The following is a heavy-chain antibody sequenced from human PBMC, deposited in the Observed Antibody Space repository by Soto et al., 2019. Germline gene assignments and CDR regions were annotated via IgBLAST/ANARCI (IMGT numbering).Heavy chain of an antibody. Sequence: ASVKVSCKASGYTFTSYAMHWVRQAPGQRLEWMGWINAGNGNTKYSQKFQGRVTITRDTSASTGYMELSSLRSEDTAVYYCARDPCITRCTDDWGQGTLVTVSS. CDR3: ARDPCITRCTDD. CDR1: GYTFTSYA. V-gene: IGHV1-3*01. CDR2: INAGNGNT. J-gene: IGHJ4*02. D-gene: IGHD2-2*01.